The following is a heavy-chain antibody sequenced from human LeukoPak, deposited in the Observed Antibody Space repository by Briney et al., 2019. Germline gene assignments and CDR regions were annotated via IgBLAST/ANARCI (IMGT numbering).Heavy chain of an antibody. CDR1: GGSISSGGYY. Sequence: SETLSLTCTVSGGSISSGGYYWSWIRQHPGKGLEWIGYIYYSGSTYYNPSLKSRVTISVDTSKNQFSLELSSVTAADTAVYYCARTWSYGSGSYLTFDYWGQGTLVTVSS. D-gene: IGHD3-10*01. CDR3: ARTWSYGSGSYLTFDY. J-gene: IGHJ4*02. CDR2: IYYSGST. V-gene: IGHV4-31*03.